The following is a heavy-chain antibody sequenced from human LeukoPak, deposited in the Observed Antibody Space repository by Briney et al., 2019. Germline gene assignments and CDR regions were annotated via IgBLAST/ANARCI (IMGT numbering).Heavy chain of an antibody. V-gene: IGHV4-34*01. J-gene: IGHJ4*02. CDR3: ARGGVVVVAATFDY. D-gene: IGHD2-15*01. CDR2: INHSGST. Sequence: SETLSLTCAVYGGSFSGYYWSWIRQPPGKGLEWIGEINHSGSTNYNPSLKSRVTISVDTSKNQFSLKLSSVTAADTAVCYCARGGVVVVAATFDYWGKGTLVTVSS. CDR1: GGSFSGYY.